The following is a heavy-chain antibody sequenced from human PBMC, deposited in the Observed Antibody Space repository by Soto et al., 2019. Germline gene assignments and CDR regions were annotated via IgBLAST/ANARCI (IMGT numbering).Heavy chain of an antibody. Sequence: ASVKVSCKASGYTFTSYVISWVRQAPGQGLEWMGWISAYNGNTNYAQKLQGRVTMTTDTSTSTAYMELRSLRSDDTAVYYCARDWTGYCSGGSCSSNWFVPWGQGTLVTVSS. J-gene: IGHJ5*02. CDR3: ARDWTGYCSGGSCSSNWFVP. CDR2: ISAYNGNT. V-gene: IGHV1-18*01. CDR1: GYTFTSYV. D-gene: IGHD2-15*01.